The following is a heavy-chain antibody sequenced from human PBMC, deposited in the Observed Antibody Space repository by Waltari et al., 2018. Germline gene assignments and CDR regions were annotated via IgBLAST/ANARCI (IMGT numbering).Heavy chain of an antibody. D-gene: IGHD6-13*01. CDR1: GFTFSNAW. V-gene: IGHV3-15*07. J-gene: IGHJ4*02. CDR2: IKSKTDGGKT. CDR3: TTDTSLDRWYFGYDDY. Sequence: EVQLVESGGGLVKPGGSLRLSCAASGFTFSNAWMNWVRQAPGKGLEWVGRIKSKTDGGKTDYAAPVKGRFTISRDDSKNTLYLQMNSLKTEDTAVYYCTTDTSLDRWYFGYDDYWGQGTLVTVSS.